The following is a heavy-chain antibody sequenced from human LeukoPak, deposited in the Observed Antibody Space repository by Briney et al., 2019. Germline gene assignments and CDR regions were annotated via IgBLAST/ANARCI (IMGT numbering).Heavy chain of an antibody. Sequence: GGSLRLSCAASGFTFSSYGMHWVLQAPGKGLEWVAVIWYDGSNKYYADSVKGRFTISRDNSKNTLYLQMNSLRAEDTAVYYCARADSSGYYPSWFDPWGQGTLVTVSS. V-gene: IGHV3-33*01. J-gene: IGHJ5*02. CDR3: ARADSSGYYPSWFDP. CDR2: IWYDGSNK. CDR1: GFTFSSYG. D-gene: IGHD3-22*01.